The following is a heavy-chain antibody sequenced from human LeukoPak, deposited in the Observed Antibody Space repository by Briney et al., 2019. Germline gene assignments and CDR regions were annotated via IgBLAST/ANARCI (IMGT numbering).Heavy chain of an antibody. J-gene: IGHJ3*02. D-gene: IGHD6-19*01. V-gene: IGHV3-48*02. Sequence: PGGSLRLSCAASGFTFSSYSMNWVRQAPGKGLEWVSYISSSISVIYYADSVKGRFTISRDNAKNSLYLQVNSLRDEDTAVYYCARDQYSGHWYYALDIWGQGTMATVSS. CDR2: ISSSISVI. CDR1: GFTFSSYS. CDR3: ARDQYSGHWYYALDI.